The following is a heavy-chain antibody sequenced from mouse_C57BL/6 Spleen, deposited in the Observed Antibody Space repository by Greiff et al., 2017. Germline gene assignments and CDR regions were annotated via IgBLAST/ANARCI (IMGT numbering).Heavy chain of an antibody. J-gene: IGHJ3*01. Sequence: QVQLQQSGAELVKPGASVKVSCKASGYTFTSYWMHWVKQRPGQGLEWIGMIYPSDSNTNYNQKFKGKATLTADKSSSTAYMQLSSLTSEDSAVYYCAMDDYDGGFAYWDRGTLLTVSA. V-gene: IGHV1-74*01. CDR3: AMDDYDGGFAY. D-gene: IGHD2-4*01. CDR2: IYPSDSNT. CDR1: GYTFTSYW.